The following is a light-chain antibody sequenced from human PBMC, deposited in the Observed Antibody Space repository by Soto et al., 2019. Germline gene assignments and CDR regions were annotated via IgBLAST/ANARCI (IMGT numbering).Light chain of an antibody. Sequence: EFVMTQSPGTLSLSPGERAIRSCRASQSVSATYLAWYQQKPGQAPRLLIYAASSRATGVPDRFSGSGSGTDFTLTISRLEPEDFAVYYCQHYVTSPLTFGGGTKVDIK. CDR1: QSVSATY. CDR3: QHYVTSPLT. CDR2: AAS. J-gene: IGKJ4*01. V-gene: IGKV3-20*01.